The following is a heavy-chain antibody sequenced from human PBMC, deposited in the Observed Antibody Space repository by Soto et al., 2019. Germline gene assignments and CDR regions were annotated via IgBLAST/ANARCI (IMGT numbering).Heavy chain of an antibody. CDR1: GGSISSGGYY. V-gene: IGHV4-31*03. D-gene: IGHD3-3*02. CDR3: ARVLGNDAFDI. CDR2: IYYSGST. J-gene: IGHJ3*02. Sequence: SETLSLTCTLSGGSISSGGYYGSWIRQHPGKGLEWIGYIYYSGSTYYNPSLKSRVTISVDTSKNQFSLKLSSVTAADTAVYYCARVLGNDAFDIWGQGTMVT.